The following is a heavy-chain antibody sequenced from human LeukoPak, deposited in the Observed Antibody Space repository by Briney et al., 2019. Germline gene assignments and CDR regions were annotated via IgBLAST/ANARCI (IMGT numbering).Heavy chain of an antibody. CDR2: ISSSGSTI. CDR1: GFTFKTYS. V-gene: IGHV3-48*04. Sequence: GGSLRLSCVVSGFTFKTYSMNWVRQAPGKGLEWVSYISSSGSTIYYADSVKGRFTISRDNAKNSLYLQMNSLRAEDTAVYYCARARLWFGELFYFDYWGQGTLVTVSS. J-gene: IGHJ4*02. D-gene: IGHD3-10*01. CDR3: ARARLWFGELFYFDY.